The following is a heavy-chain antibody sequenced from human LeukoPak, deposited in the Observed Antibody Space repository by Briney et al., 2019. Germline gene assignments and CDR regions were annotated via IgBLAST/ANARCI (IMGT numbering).Heavy chain of an antibody. CDR3: ARTGSTVTMLYPFDH. J-gene: IGHJ4*02. V-gene: IGHV4-61*08. Sequence: SETLSLTCTVSGGSISSGGYYWSWIRQPPGKGLEWIGYIYYSGSTNYNPSLKSRVSISVDTSKNQFSLKLSSVTAADTAVYYCARTGSTVTMLYPFDHWGQGTLVTVSS. CDR1: GGSISSGGYY. CDR2: IYYSGST. D-gene: IGHD4-17*01.